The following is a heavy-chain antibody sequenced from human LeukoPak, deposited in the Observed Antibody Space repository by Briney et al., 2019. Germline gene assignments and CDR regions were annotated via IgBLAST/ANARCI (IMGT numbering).Heavy chain of an antibody. CDR1: GYTFSGYY. D-gene: IGHD1-1*01. Sequence: ASVRVSFKASGYTFSGYYIHWERQARGHGLEWMGWINPNNSGTNYAQNFQGRVTMTRDTSISTAYMDLNTLRSDDTAVYYCARPGTSLASGWFGTWGQGTLVTVSS. V-gene: IGHV1-2*02. J-gene: IGHJ5*02. CDR3: ARPGTSLASGWFGT. CDR2: INPNNSGT.